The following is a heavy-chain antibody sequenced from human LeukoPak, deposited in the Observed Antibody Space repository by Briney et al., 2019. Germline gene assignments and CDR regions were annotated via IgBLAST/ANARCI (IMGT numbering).Heavy chain of an antibody. Sequence: GGSLRLSCAASGFTFSDYAMSWVRQAPGKGPEWVSGISASGRDTYYSNSVKGRFTISRDNSMNTLSLQMNSLRDDDTALYFCAKSSPGQTIIDPWGQGTLVTVSS. V-gene: IGHV3-23*01. CDR1: GFTFSDYA. CDR2: ISASGRDT. CDR3: AKSSPGQTIIDP. D-gene: IGHD6-6*01. J-gene: IGHJ5*02.